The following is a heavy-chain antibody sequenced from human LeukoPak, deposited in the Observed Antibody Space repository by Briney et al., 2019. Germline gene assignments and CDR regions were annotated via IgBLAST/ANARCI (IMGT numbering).Heavy chain of an antibody. Sequence: SETLSLTCAVSGGSILSTDWWSWVRQPPGKGLEWIGEVHLNGATNYDPSVEGRVTMSIDKSKNHLSLEVISVTAADTAMYYCTRESGAFSPFGFWGQGTLVTVSS. CDR2: VHLNGAT. CDR1: GGSILSTDW. D-gene: IGHD1-26*01. V-gene: IGHV4-4*02. J-gene: IGHJ4*02. CDR3: TRESGAFSPFGF.